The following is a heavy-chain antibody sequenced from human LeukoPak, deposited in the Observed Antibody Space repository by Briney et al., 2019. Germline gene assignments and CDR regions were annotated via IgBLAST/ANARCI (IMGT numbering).Heavy chain of an antibody. CDR1: GFTSGNHW. CDR3: GRAYGAGSCDY. J-gene: IGHJ4*02. V-gene: IGHV3-7*01. CDR2: INQDGSER. D-gene: IGHD3-10*01. Sequence: GGSLRLSCAASGFTSGNHWMSWVRQAPGKGLEWVANINQDGSERYYVDSVKGRFTISRDNAKNSLYLQMNSLRAEDTAVYYCGRAYGAGSCDYWGQGTLVTVSS.